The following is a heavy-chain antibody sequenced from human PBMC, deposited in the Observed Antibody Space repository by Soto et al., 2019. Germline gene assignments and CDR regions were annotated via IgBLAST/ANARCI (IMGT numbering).Heavy chain of an antibody. J-gene: IGHJ1*01. CDR2: VYYSGST. V-gene: IGHV4-39*01. Sequence: PSETLSLTCTVSGGSIRGSSYYWCWIRQAPGKGLEWIGSVYYSGSTYYNPSLKSRVTVSADTSKNQFSLKLTSVTAADTALYYCASNSYRTWGQGTLVTVSS. CDR3: ASNSYRT. CDR1: GGSIRGSSYY. D-gene: IGHD2-21*01.